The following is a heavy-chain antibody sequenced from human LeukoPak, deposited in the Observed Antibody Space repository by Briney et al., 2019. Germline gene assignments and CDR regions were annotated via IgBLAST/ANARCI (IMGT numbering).Heavy chain of an antibody. J-gene: IGHJ6*03. CDR3: ARVCYNWNDRTSFYYYYMDV. CDR1: GFTFDDYG. D-gene: IGHD1-20*01. Sequence: GGSLRLSCAASGFTFDDYGMSWVRHAPGKGLEGVSGINWNGGSTGYADSVKGRFTISRDNAKNSLYLQMNSLRAEDTALYYCARVCYNWNDRTSFYYYYMDVWGKGTTVTVSS. V-gene: IGHV3-20*04. CDR2: INWNGGST.